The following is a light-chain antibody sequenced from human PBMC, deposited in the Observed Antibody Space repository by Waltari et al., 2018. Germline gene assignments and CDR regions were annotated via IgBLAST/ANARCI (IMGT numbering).Light chain of an antibody. Sequence: EIVLTQSPGPLSLSPGEGATLSCWASQSVGSSYLAWFQQKPGQAPRLLIYAVSSRATGVPDRFSGSGSGTDFTLTITRVEAEDSAVYYCQQYGSPPYTFGQGTKLEI. CDR2: AVS. J-gene: IGKJ2*01. CDR3: QQYGSPPYT. CDR1: QSVGSSY. V-gene: IGKV3-20*01.